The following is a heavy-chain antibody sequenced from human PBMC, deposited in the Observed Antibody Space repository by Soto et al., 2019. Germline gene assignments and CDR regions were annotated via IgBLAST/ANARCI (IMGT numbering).Heavy chain of an antibody. CDR1: GFTFSSYS. CDR2: ISSSSSTK. D-gene: IGHD3-10*01. CDR3: ALSYYGSGTSFDY. V-gene: IGHV3-48*01. Sequence: GGSLRLSCAASGFTFSSYSMNWVRQAPGKGLEWVSYISSSSSTKYHADSVKGRFTISRDNAKNSLYLQMNSLRAEDTAVYYCALSYYGSGTSFDYWGQGTLVTVSS. J-gene: IGHJ4*02.